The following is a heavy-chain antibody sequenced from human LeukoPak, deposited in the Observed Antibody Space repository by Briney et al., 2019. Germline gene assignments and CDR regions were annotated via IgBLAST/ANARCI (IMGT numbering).Heavy chain of an antibody. CDR1: GGSISSYY. J-gene: IGHJ5*02. V-gene: IGHV4-4*07. CDR3: ARIAMVAATQWFDP. Sequence: SETLSLTCTVSGGSISSYYWCWIRQPAPDGLGWIGRIYTSGSTNYNPSLKSRVTISVDTSKNQFSLKLSSVTAADTAVYYCARIAMVAATQWFDPWGQGTLVTVSS. D-gene: IGHD2-15*01. CDR2: IYTSGST.